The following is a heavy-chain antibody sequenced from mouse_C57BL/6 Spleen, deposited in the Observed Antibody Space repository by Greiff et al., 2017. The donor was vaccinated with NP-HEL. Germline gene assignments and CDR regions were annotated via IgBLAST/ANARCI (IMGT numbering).Heavy chain of an antibody. CDR2: IHPNSGST. D-gene: IGHD2-1*01. CDR1: GYTFTSYW. CDR3: ARVYGNYRNYAMDY. Sequence: QVQLQQPGAELVKPGASVKLSCKASGYTFTSYWMHWVKQRPGQGLEWIGMIHPNSGSTNYNEKFKSKATLTVDKSSSTAYMQLSSLTSEDSAVYYCARVYGNYRNYAMDYWGQGTSVTVSS. V-gene: IGHV1-64*01. J-gene: IGHJ4*01.